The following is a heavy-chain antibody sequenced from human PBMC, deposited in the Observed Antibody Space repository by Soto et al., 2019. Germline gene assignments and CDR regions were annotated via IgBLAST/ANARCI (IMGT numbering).Heavy chain of an antibody. CDR2: INSDGTTI. CDR1: GFTFSSRW. J-gene: IGHJ4*02. CDR3: ARGTQTTVTPRLIDC. Sequence: GGSLRLSCAASGFTFSSRWMHWVRQAPEKGLVWVSRINSDGTTITYADSVKGRFTISRDNAKNTLYLQMNSLRAEDTAVYYCARGTQTTVTPRLIDCWGQGTLVTVSS. D-gene: IGHD4-17*01. V-gene: IGHV3-74*01.